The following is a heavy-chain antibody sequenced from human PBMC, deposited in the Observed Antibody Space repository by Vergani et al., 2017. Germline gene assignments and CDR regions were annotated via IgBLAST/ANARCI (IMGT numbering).Heavy chain of an antibody. Sequence: QVQLQESGPGLVKPSQTLSLTCTVSGGSISSGGYYWSWIRQPPGKGLEWIWEINHSGSTNYNPSLKSRVTISVDTSKNQFSLKLSSVTAADTAVYYCARHALYCSGGSCSRLNWFDPWGQGTLVTVSS. CDR3: ARHALYCSGGSCSRLNWFDP. CDR1: GGSISSGGYY. J-gene: IGHJ5*02. D-gene: IGHD2-15*01. V-gene: IGHV4-31*03. CDR2: INHSGST.